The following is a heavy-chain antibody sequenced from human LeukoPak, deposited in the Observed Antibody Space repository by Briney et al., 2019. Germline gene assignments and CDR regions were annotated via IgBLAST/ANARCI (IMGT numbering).Heavy chain of an antibody. CDR2: ISYDGSNK. D-gene: IGHD3-16*01. CDR3: ARNVRGGSTYLDY. CDR1: GFTFSSYA. J-gene: IGHJ4*02. Sequence: GRSLRLSCAASGFTFSSYAMHWVRQAPGKGLGWVAVISYDGSNKYYADSVKGRFTISRDNSTNTLYLQMNSLRAEDTAVYYCARNVRGGSTYLDYWGQGTLVTVSS. V-gene: IGHV3-30*04.